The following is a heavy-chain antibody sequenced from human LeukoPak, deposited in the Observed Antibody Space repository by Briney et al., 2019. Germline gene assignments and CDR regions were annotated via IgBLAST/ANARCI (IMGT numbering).Heavy chain of an antibody. CDR2: ISYDGSNK. V-gene: IGHV3-30-3*01. J-gene: IGHJ4*02. D-gene: IGHD2-2*01. CDR1: GFTFSSYA. CDR3: ARVSCSSTSCYHAHFDY. Sequence: GRSLRLSCAASGFTFSSYAMHWVRQAPGKGLEWVAVISYDGSNKYYADSVKGRFTISRDNSKNTLYLQMNSLRAEDTAVYYCARVSCSSTSCYHAHFDYWGQGTLATVSS.